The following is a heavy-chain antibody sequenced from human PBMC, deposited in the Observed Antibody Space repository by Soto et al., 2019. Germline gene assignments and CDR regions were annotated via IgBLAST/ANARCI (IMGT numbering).Heavy chain of an antibody. D-gene: IGHD4-17*01. CDR1: GYTFTNYG. V-gene: IGHV1-18*01. Sequence: GASGKVPCKASGYTFTNYGISWVRQAPGQRLEGMGWISAYNGNTNYAQKLQGRVTMTTDTSTGTAYMELRSLRSDDTAVYYCARDLDRTTVTTTNFDYWGQGTLVTVSS. CDR2: ISAYNGNT. J-gene: IGHJ4*02. CDR3: ARDLDRTTVTTTNFDY.